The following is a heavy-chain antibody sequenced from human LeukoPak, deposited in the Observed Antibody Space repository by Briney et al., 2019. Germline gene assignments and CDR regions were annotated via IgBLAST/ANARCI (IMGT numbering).Heavy chain of an antibody. CDR1: GYTFTNYY. V-gene: IGHV1-46*01. D-gene: IGHD3-10*01. CDR2: INARGGSI. Sequence: GASVKVSCKASGYTFTNYYMHWVQQAPGQGLEWMGKINARGGSISYAQKFQGRVTMTRDTSTSTIYMELSSLRSEDTALYYCARDGDPNLGFGDLSVWFDPWGQGTLVTVSS. J-gene: IGHJ5*02. CDR3: ARDGDPNLGFGDLSVWFDP.